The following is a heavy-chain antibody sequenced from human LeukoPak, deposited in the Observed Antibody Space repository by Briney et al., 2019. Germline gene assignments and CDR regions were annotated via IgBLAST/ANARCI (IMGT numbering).Heavy chain of an antibody. D-gene: IGHD5-12*01. CDR2: INEGGSEK. Sequence: GRSLRLSCAASGFTFSNYWMSWVSQAPGKGLEWVAKINEGGSEKHYVDSVKGRFTISRDNAKNSLYLEMNGLRDEDTAVYYCARYDGYDLRYWGQGTLVTVSS. J-gene: IGHJ4*02. CDR3: ARYDGYDLRY. CDR1: GFTFSNYW. V-gene: IGHV3-7*04.